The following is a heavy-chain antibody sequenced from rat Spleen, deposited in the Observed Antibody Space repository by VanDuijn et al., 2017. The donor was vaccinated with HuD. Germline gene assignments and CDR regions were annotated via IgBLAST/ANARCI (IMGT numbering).Heavy chain of an antibody. CDR3: ATGNDNFLFDY. V-gene: IGHV5-31*01. Sequence: VQLKESEPDLVQPSQTLSLTCTVSGFSLTSYHVHWVRQSPGKGLEWVASITNIAGRTHYQDSVKGRFTISRDIAKSTLFLQMNSLKSEDTATYFCATGNDNFLFDYWGQGVMVTVSS. CDR1: GFSLTSYH. D-gene: IGHD1-10*01. J-gene: IGHJ2*01. CDR2: ITNIAGRT.